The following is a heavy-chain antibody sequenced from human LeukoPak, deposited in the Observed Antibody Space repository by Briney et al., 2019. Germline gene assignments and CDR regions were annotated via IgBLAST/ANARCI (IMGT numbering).Heavy chain of an antibody. V-gene: IGHV2-5*02. Sequence: TLSLTCTVSGGSISSSSYYWGWIRQPPGKALEWLALIYWDDDKRYSPSLKSRLTITKDTSKNQVVLTMTNMDPVDTATYYCAHSLEGGYNPGWFDPWGQGTLVTVSS. CDR2: IYWDDDK. D-gene: IGHD5-24*01. J-gene: IGHJ5*02. CDR1: GGSISSSSYY. CDR3: AHSLEGGYNPGWFDP.